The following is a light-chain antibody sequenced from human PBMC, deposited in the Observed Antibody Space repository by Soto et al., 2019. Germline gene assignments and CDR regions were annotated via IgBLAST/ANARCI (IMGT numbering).Light chain of an antibody. CDR3: CSNAGSTSYV. CDR2: EVS. J-gene: IGLJ1*01. V-gene: IGLV2-23*02. Sequence: QSELTQPASVSGSPGQSITISCTGTSSVVGSYNLVSWYQHHPGKAPKLMIYEVSKRPSGASNRFSGSKSGNTASLTISGLQAEDEADYYCCSNAGSTSYVFGTGTKVTVL. CDR1: SSVVGSYNL.